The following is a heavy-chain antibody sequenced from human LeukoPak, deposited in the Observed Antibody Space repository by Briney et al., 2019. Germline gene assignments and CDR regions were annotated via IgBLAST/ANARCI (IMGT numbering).Heavy chain of an antibody. Sequence: SETLSLTCTVSGVSISSSSYYWGWVRQPPGKGLEWIASIFYSGNTYYNPSLKSRITISADTSKNQFTLKMNSVTAADTAVFYCASVDARVLYFHSRGQGALVTVSS. CDR3: ASVDARVLYFHS. CDR2: IFYSGNT. J-gene: IGHJ4*02. V-gene: IGHV4-39*01. CDR1: GVSISSSSYY. D-gene: IGHD5-12*01.